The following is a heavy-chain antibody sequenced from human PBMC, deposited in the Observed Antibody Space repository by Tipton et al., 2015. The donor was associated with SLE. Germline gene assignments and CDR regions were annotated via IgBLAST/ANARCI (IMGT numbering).Heavy chain of an antibody. J-gene: IGHJ6*03. Sequence: TLSLTSAVSGYSISSGYYWGGIRQPPGQGLEWIGSLYLSGSTNYNPSLKRRVPISVDTSKNQFSLKLSSVTAADTAVYYCARGLWIVVVPAAQDYYYMGVWGQGTTVTGSS. D-gene: IGHD2-2*01. CDR3: ARGLWIVVVPAAQDYYYMGV. CDR1: GYSISSGYY. CDR2: LYLSGST. V-gene: IGHV4-38-2*01.